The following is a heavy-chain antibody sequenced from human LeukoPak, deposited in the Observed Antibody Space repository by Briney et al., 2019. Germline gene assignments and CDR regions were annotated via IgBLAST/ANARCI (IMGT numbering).Heavy chain of an antibody. CDR1: GYTFTNHG. CDR3: ARDEGYCTITTCYRNWFDP. J-gene: IGHJ5*02. V-gene: IGHV1-18*01. Sequence: GASVTVSCKASGYTFTNHGISWVRQAPGQGLEWMGWISTYYGNTNYAQKLQGRVTMTTDTSTSTAFMELRSLRSDDTAVYYCARDEGYCTITTCYRNWFDPWGQGTLVTVSS. D-gene: IGHD2-2*01. CDR2: ISTYYGNT.